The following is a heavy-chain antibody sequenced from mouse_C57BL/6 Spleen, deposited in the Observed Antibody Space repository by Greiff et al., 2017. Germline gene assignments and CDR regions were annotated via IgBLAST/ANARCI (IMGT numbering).Heavy chain of an antibody. CDR3: SRSARDYFYY. Sequence: VQLQQPGAELVKPGASVKLSCKASGYTFTSYWMHWVKQRPGQGLEWIGMIHPNSGSTNYNEKFKSKATLTVDKSSSTAYMQLSSLTSEDSAVYYCSRSARDYFYYWGQGTTLTVSS. CDR1: GYTFTSYW. V-gene: IGHV1-64*01. J-gene: IGHJ2*01. CDR2: IHPNSGST.